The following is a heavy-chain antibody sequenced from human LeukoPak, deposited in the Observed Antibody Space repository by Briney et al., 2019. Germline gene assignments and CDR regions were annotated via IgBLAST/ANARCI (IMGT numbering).Heavy chain of an antibody. CDR2: IKSKTDGGTT. J-gene: IGHJ4*02. CDR3: TTDPDILTGYHLHGDFDY. D-gene: IGHD3-9*01. V-gene: IGHV3-15*01. CDR1: GFTFSNAW. Sequence: GGPLRLSCAASGFTFSNAWMSWVHQAPGKGLEWVGRIKSKTDGGTTDYAAPVKGRFTISRDDSKNTLYLQMNSLKTEDTAVYYCTTDPDILTGYHLHGDFDYWGQGTLVTVSS.